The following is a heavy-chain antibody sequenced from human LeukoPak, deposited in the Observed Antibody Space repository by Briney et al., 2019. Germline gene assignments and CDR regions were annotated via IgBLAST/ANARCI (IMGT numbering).Heavy chain of an antibody. V-gene: IGHV3-66*01. CDR2: FYSGGSI. Sequence: PGGSLRLSCAASGFTVSTTYMSWVRQAPGKGLEWVSIFYSGGSIYYADSVRGRCTISRDTSKNTLYLQMNSLRVEDTAVYYCARDNGENYHTAFDYWGQGTLVTVSS. J-gene: IGHJ4*02. CDR1: GFTVSTTY. D-gene: IGHD2-8*01. CDR3: ARDNGENYHTAFDY.